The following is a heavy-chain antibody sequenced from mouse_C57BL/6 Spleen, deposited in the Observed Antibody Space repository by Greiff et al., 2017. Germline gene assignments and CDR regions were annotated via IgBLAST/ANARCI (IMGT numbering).Heavy chain of an antibody. CDR1: GYTFTDHT. Sequence: VQGVESDAELVQPGASVQISCKVSGYTFTDHTIHWMKQRPEQGLAWIGYIYPRDGSTKYNEKFKGNATLTADKSSSTAYMQLNSLTSEDSAVYFCARDDGYYFYAMDYWSQGTSVTVSS. D-gene: IGHD2-3*01. V-gene: IGHV1-78*01. CDR2: IYPRDGST. CDR3: ARDDGYYFYAMDY. J-gene: IGHJ4*01.